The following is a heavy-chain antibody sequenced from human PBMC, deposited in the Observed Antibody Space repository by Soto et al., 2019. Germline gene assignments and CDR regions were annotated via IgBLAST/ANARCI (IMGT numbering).Heavy chain of an antibody. CDR3: ARDGSSGSQGGNWFDP. CDR2: ISAYNGNT. J-gene: IGHJ5*02. D-gene: IGHD6-19*01. Sequence: GASVKVSCKASGYTFTSYGISWVRQAPGQGLEWMGWISAYNGNTNYAQKLQGRVTMTTDTSTSTAYMELRSLRSDDTAVYYCARDGSSGSQGGNWFDPWGQGTLVTVSS. V-gene: IGHV1-18*01. CDR1: GYTFTSYG.